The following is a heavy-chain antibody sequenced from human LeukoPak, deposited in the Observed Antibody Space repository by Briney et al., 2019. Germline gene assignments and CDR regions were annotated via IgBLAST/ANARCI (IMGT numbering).Heavy chain of an antibody. CDR1: GYSFTSYW. V-gene: IGHV5-51*01. Sequence: GESLKIFCKGSGYSFTSYWIGWVRQMPGEGLEWMGIIYPGDSDTRYSPSFQGQVTISADKSISTAYLQWSSLKASDTAMYYCARQGHDYGDYPYFDYWGQGTLVTVSS. CDR2: IYPGDSDT. J-gene: IGHJ4*02. D-gene: IGHD4-17*01. CDR3: ARQGHDYGDYPYFDY.